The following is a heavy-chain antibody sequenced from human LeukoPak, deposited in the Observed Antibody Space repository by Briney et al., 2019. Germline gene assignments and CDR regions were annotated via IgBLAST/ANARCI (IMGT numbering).Heavy chain of an antibody. D-gene: IGHD6-13*01. CDR2: IKQDGSQT. Sequence: PGGSLRLSCVASGFTISGSFMSWVRQVPGKGLEWVTNIKQDGSQTYYIDSVKGRFTISRDNAKNSVYLQVNSLRVEDTAVYYRARDRDSSWYPYFESWGQGILVTVSS. J-gene: IGHJ4*02. CDR3: ARDRDSSWYPYFES. V-gene: IGHV3-7*01. CDR1: GFTISGSF.